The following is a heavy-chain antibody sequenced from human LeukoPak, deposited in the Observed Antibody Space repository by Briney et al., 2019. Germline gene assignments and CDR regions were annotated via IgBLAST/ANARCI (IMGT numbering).Heavy chain of an antibody. Sequence: ASVKVSCKASGYTFTGYYMHWVRQAPGQGLEWMGWINPNSGGTNYAQKFQGRVTMTRDTSISTAYMELSSLTSEDTAVYYCTRAGIPGYCSTATCSNWFDPWGQGTLVTVSS. CDR2: INPNSGGT. CDR3: TRAGIPGYCSTATCSNWFDP. D-gene: IGHD2-15*01. CDR1: GYTFTGYY. V-gene: IGHV1-2*02. J-gene: IGHJ5*02.